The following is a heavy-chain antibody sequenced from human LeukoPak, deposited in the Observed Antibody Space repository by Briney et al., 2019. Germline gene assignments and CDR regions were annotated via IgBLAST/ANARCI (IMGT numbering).Heavy chain of an antibody. CDR3: ARADYDFWSDSPDAFDI. D-gene: IGHD3-3*01. J-gene: IGHJ3*02. CDR1: GGTFSSYA. CDR2: IIPIFGTA. Sequence: SVKVSCKASGGTFSSYAISWVRQAPGQGLEWMGGIIPIFGTANYAQKFQGRVTITADESTSTAYMELSSLRSEDTAVYYCARADYDFWSDSPDAFDIWGQGTMVTVSS. V-gene: IGHV1-69*13.